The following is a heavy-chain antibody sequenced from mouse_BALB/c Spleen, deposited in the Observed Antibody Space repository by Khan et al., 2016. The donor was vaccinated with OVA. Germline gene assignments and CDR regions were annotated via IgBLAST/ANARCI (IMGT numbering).Heavy chain of an antibody. CDR2: INYSGNT. CDR3: ARKYYYDYDPFPY. V-gene: IGHV3-2*02. J-gene: IGHJ3*01. Sequence: EVQLQESGPGLVKPSQSLSLTCTVTGYSITSEYAWNWLRQFPGNKLEWMGYINYSGNTRFNPSLKSRASITRDTSKNQFFLQLNSVTTEDTATYDCARKYYYDYDPFPYWGQGTLVTVSA. D-gene: IGHD2-4*01. CDR1: GYSITSEYA.